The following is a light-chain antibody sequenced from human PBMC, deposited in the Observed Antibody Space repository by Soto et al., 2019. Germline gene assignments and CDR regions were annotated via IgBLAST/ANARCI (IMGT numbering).Light chain of an antibody. Sequence: EIVMTQSPATLSVSPGERATLSCRASQSVGDNLAWYQQKPGQAPRLLIYDASSRATGIPDRFSGGGSGTDFTLTISRLEPEDFAVYYCQQFSSYPLTFGGGTKVDI. V-gene: IGKV3-20*01. CDR1: QSVGDN. J-gene: IGKJ4*01. CDR3: QQFSSYPLT. CDR2: DAS.